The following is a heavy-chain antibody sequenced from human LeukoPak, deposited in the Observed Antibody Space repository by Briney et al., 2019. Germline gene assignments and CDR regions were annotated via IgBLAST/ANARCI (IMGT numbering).Heavy chain of an antibody. Sequence: SGGSLRLSCAASGFTFDDYAMHWVRQAPGKGLEWVSGISWNSGSIGYADSVKGRFTISRDNAKNSLYLQMSSLRAEDTALYYCAKDSGYARFAYWGQGTLVTVSS. V-gene: IGHV3-9*01. CDR2: ISWNSGSI. D-gene: IGHD5-12*01. CDR1: GFTFDDYA. J-gene: IGHJ4*02. CDR3: AKDSGYARFAY.